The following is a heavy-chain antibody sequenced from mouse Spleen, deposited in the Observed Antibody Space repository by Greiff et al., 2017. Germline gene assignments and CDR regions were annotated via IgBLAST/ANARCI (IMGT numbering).Heavy chain of an antibody. CDR1: GFSLSTFGMG. Sequence: QVTLKESGPGILQPSQTLSLTCSFSGFSLSTFGMGVGWIRQPSGKGLEWLAHIWWDDDKYYNPALKSRLTISKDTSKNQVFLKIANVDTADTATYYCARIQSYYGSSSGYFDVWGTGTTVTVSS. CDR3: ARIQSYYGSSSGYFDV. CDR2: IWWDDDK. J-gene: IGHJ1*03. V-gene: IGHV8-8*01. D-gene: IGHD1-1*01.